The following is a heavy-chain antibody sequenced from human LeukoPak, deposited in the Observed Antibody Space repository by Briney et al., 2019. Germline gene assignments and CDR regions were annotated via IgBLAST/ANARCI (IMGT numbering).Heavy chain of an antibody. CDR2: IGYSGSDR. J-gene: IGHJ6*02. CDR3: ASQKGLDV. V-gene: IGHV3-21*01. CDR1: GFSFSSYT. Sequence: GGSLRLSCAASGFSFSSYTMNWVRQPPGKGLEWVSAIGYSGSDRYYADSVKGRFTISRDNAKNSLYLQMNSLRAEDTAVYYCASQKGLDVWGQGTTVTVS.